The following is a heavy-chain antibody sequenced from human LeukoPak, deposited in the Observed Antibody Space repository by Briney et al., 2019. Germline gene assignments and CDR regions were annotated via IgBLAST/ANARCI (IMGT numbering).Heavy chain of an antibody. CDR2: FDPEDGET. CDR1: GYTLTELS. J-gene: IGHJ6*03. D-gene: IGHD3-10*01. Sequence: GASVKVSCKVSGYTLTELSMHWVRQAPGEGLEWMGGFDPEDGETIYAQKFQGRVTMTEDTSTDTAYMELSSLRSDDTAVYYCAREPSYGSGSYYFSGYYYYMDVWGKGTTVTVSS. V-gene: IGHV1-24*01. CDR3: AREPSYGSGSYYFSGYYYYMDV.